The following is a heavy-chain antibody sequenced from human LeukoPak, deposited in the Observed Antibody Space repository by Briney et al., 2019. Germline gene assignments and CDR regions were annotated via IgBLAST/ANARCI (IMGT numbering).Heavy chain of an antibody. CDR1: GFTFSSYA. D-gene: IGHD4-17*01. V-gene: IGHV3-23*01. Sequence: PGRSLRLSCAASGFTFSSYAMSWVRQAPGKGLEWVSAISGSGGSTYYADSVKGRFTISRDNSKNTLYLQMNSLRAEDTAVYYCAKAMTTVTTKAPNFDYWGQGTLVTVSS. CDR2: ISGSGGST. CDR3: AKAMTTVTTKAPNFDY. J-gene: IGHJ4*02.